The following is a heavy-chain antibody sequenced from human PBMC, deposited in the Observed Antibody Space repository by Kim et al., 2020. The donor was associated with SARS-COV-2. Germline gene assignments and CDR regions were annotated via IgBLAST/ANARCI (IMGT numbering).Heavy chain of an antibody. CDR1: GGSIGSSNYY. J-gene: IGHJ4*01. D-gene: IGHD1-1*01. CDR2: IYYSGKT. Sequence: SETLSLTCNVSGGSIGSSNYYWGWIRRPPGKGLEWIGCIYYSGKTYDNPSLKSRVTISLDLSKNHFSMNLRSATAADTTMYYCARATGFGTSWYYFDS. CDR3: ARATGFGTSWYYFDS. V-gene: IGHV4-39*07.